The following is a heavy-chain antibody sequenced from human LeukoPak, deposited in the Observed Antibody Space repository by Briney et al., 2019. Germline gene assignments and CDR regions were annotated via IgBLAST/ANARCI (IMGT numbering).Heavy chain of an antibody. CDR2: INPNSGGT. CDR1: GYTFTDYS. Sequence: ASVKVSCKASGYTFTDYSMHWVRQAPGQGLEWMGWINPNSGGTNYAQKFQGRVTMTRDTSISTAYMELSRLRSDDTAVYYCARVDILTGNDAFDIWGQGTMVTVSS. J-gene: IGHJ3*02. V-gene: IGHV1-2*02. CDR3: ARVDILTGNDAFDI. D-gene: IGHD3-9*01.